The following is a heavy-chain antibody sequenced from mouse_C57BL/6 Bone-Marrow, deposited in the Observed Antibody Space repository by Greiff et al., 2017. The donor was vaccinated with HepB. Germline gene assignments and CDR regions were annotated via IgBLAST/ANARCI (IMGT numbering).Heavy chain of an antibody. V-gene: IGHV3-6*01. D-gene: IGHD2-14*01. Sequence: EVKLVESGPGLVKPSQSLSLTCSVTGYSITSGYYWNWIRQFPGNKLEWMGYISYDGSNNYNPSLKNRITITRDTSKNQFFLKLNSVTTEDTATYYCARGYYDAMDDWGQGTSVTVSS. CDR1: GYSITSGYY. J-gene: IGHJ4*01. CDR3: ARGYYDAMDD. CDR2: ISYDGSN.